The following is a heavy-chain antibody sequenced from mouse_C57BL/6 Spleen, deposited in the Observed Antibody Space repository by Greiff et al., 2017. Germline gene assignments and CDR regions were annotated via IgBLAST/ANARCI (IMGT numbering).Heavy chain of an antibody. CDR3: TRLTGTWFAY. D-gene: IGHD4-1*01. Sequence: EVQGVESGGGLVQPGGSMKLSCAASGFTFSDAWMDWVRQSPEKGLEWVAEIRNKANNHATYYAESVKGRLTISRDDSKSSVYLQMNSLRAEDTGIYYCTRLTGTWFAYWGQGTLVTVSA. CDR2: IRNKANNHAT. V-gene: IGHV6-6*01. CDR1: GFTFSDAW. J-gene: IGHJ3*01.